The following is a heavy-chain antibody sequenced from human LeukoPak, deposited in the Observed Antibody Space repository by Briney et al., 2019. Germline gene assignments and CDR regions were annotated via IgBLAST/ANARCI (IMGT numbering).Heavy chain of an antibody. D-gene: IGHD2-15*01. Sequence: GGSPRLSCAASGFTFDDYAMHWVRQAPGKGLEWVSGISWNSGSIGYADSVKGRFTISRDNSKNTLYLQMNSLRAEDTAVYYCARDQRDIVVVVAARIGTFDIWGQGTMVTVSS. V-gene: IGHV3-9*01. CDR1: GFTFDDYA. J-gene: IGHJ3*02. CDR3: ARDQRDIVVVVAARIGTFDI. CDR2: ISWNSGSI.